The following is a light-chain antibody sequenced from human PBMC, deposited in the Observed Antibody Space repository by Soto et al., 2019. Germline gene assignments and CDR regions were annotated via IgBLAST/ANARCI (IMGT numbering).Light chain of an antibody. CDR1: QSVSYN. V-gene: IGKV3-15*01. J-gene: IGKJ1*01. CDR3: QQCNDWPPT. CDR2: GAS. Sequence: ETVMTQSPATLSVSPGERATLSCRASQSVSYNLVWYQQKPGQAPRLLIYGASTRATGIPARFRGSGSGTQFILTISSLQSEDFALYYCQQCNDWPPTFGQGTKVEIK.